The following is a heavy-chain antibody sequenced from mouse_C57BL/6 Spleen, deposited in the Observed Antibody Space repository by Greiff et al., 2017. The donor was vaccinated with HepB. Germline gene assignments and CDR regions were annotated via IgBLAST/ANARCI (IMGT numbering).Heavy chain of an antibody. J-gene: IGHJ3*01. Sequence: EVLLVESGGGLVKPGGSLKLSCAASGFTFSSYAMSWVRQTPEKRLEWVATISDGGSYTYYPDNVKGRFTISRDNAKNNLYLQMSHLTSEDTAMYYCARGDYYGSSYGFAYWGQGTLVTVSA. D-gene: IGHD1-1*01. V-gene: IGHV5-4*01. CDR3: ARGDYYGSSYGFAY. CDR2: ISDGGSYT. CDR1: GFTFSSYA.